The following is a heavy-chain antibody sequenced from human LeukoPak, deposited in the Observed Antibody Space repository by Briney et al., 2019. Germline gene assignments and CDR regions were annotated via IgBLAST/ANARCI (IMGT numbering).Heavy chain of an antibody. CDR3: ARGSPRYSGSPGAFDI. CDR2: IYYSGST. J-gene: IGHJ3*02. CDR1: GGSISSYY. V-gene: IGHV4-59*12. Sequence: SETLSLTCTVSGGSISSYYWSWIRQPPGKGLEWIGYIYYSGSTNYNPSLKSRVTISVDTSKNQFSLKLSSVTAADTAVYYCARGSPRYSGSPGAFDIWGQGTMVTVSS. D-gene: IGHD1-26*01.